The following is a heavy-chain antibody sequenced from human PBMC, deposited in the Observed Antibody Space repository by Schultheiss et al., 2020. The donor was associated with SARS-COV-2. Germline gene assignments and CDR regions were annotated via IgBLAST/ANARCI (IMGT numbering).Heavy chain of an antibody. V-gene: IGHV3-21*01. J-gene: IGHJ4*02. CDR3: ARGSVVGATNYFDY. D-gene: IGHD1-26*01. CDR1: GFTVSSNY. CDR2: ISSSSSYI. Sequence: GGSLRLSCAASGFTVSSNYMSWVRQAPGKGLEWVSSISSSSSYIYYADSVKGRFTISRDNAKNSLYLQMNSLRAEDTAVYYCARGSVVGATNYFDYRGQGTLVTVSS.